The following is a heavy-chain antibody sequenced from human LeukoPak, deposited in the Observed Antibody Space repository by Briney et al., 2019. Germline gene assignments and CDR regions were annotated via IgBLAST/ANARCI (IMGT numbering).Heavy chain of an antibody. D-gene: IGHD5-18*01. V-gene: IGHV4-59*08. CDR1: GGSISSYY. CDR3: ARGGYSYGFFDY. J-gene: IGHJ4*02. Sequence: SETLSLTCTLSGGSISSYYWSGIRQPPGKGLEWMGYIYYSGSTNYNPSLKSRVTISVDTSKNQFSLKLSSVTAADTAVYYCARGGYSYGFFDYWGQGTLVTVSS. CDR2: IYYSGST.